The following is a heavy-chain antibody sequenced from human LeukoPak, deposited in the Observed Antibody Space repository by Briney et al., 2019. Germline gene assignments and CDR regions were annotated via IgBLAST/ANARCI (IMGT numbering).Heavy chain of an antibody. CDR2: ISGSGDNT. Sequence: GGSLRLSCAASGFTFSSYAMSWVRQAPGKGLEWVSAISGSGDNTYYADSVKGRFTISRDNAKNSLYLQMNSLRSEDTAVYYCATIYDSSGYPFDYWGQGTLVTVSS. CDR3: ATIYDSSGYPFDY. D-gene: IGHD3-22*01. CDR1: GFTFSSYA. V-gene: IGHV3-23*01. J-gene: IGHJ4*02.